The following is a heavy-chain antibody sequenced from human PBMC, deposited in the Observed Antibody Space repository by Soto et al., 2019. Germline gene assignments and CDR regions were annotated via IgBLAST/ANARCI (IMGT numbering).Heavy chain of an antibody. J-gene: IGHJ4*02. V-gene: IGHV1-46*03. D-gene: IGHD1-26*01. CDR2: INPTGDRT. CDR1: GYTFSNYY. CDR3: VREYIVGCGSYPL. Sequence: GASVKASCKASGYTFSNYYMHWVRQAPGQGLEWMAIINPTGDRTSYAQKFQGRVTVTRDTSASTLYMELRSLTSDDTAMYYCVREYIVGCGSYPLWGQGTLVTVSS.